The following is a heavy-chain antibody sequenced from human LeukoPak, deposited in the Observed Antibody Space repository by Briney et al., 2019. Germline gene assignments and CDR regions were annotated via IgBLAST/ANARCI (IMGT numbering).Heavy chain of an antibody. Sequence: GGSLRLSCAASGSTFSNAWMSWVRQAPGKGLEWVGRIKSKTDGGTTDYAAPVKGRFTISRDDSENTLYLQMNSLKTEDTAVYYCTTEPYYDILTGYYPIDYWGQGTLVTVSS. D-gene: IGHD3-9*01. CDR1: GSTFSNAW. CDR3: TTEPYYDILTGYYPIDY. CDR2: IKSKTDGGTT. V-gene: IGHV3-15*01. J-gene: IGHJ4*02.